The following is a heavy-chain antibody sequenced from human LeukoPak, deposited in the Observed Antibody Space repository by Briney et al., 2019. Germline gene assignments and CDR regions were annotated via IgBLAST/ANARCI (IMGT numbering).Heavy chain of an antibody. CDR1: GFTFSTYA. V-gene: IGHV3-23*01. J-gene: IGHJ4*02. Sequence: GESLKISCAASGFTFSTYAMSWVRQAPGKGLEWVLTICGSGSSTYYADSVRGRFTIYRDNPKNTLYLQMNSLRAEDTALYYCARQEPTAYVDYWGQGTLVTVSS. CDR3: ARQEPTAYVDY. CDR2: ICGSGSST. D-gene: IGHD2-2*01.